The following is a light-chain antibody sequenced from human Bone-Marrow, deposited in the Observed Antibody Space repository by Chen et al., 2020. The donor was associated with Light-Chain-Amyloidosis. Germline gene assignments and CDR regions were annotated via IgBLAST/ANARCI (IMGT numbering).Light chain of an antibody. V-gene: IGLV3-21*02. Sequence: SYVLTQPSSVSVAPGQTATIACGGNNIGSTSVHWYQQTPGQAPLLVVYDDSDRPSGIPERLSVSNSGNTATLTISRVEAGDEADYYCQVWDRSSDRPVFGGGPKLTVL. CDR2: DDS. J-gene: IGLJ3*02. CDR3: QVWDRSSDRPV. CDR1: NIGSTS.